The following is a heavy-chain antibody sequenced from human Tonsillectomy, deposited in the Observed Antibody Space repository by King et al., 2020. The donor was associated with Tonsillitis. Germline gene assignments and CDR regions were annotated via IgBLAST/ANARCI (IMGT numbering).Heavy chain of an antibody. CDR2: ISYDGSNK. D-gene: IGHD6-13*01. J-gene: IGHJ6*02. Sequence: VQLVESGGGVVQPGRSRRLSCAASGFTFSGYGIHWVRQAPGKGLEWVAVISYDGSNKYYADSVKGRFTISRDNSKNTLYLQMNSLRAEDTAVYYCAKDLGRGSSWTYYGMDVWGQGTTVTVSS. CDR3: AKDLGRGSSWTYYGMDV. V-gene: IGHV3-30*18. CDR1: GFTFSGYG.